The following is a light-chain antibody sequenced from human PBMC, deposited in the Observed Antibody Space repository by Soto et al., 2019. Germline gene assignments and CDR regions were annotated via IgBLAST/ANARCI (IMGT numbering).Light chain of an antibody. J-gene: IGKJ3*01. Sequence: DIQMTQSPSSLSASVGGRVTITCRASQGISNYLAWYQQKPGKVPKLLIYAASTLQSGVPPRFSGSGSGTDFTLTISSPQPDDVATYYCQKYNSAPPSTFGPGTKVDIK. CDR3: QKYNSAPPST. CDR2: AAS. V-gene: IGKV1-27*01. CDR1: QGISNY.